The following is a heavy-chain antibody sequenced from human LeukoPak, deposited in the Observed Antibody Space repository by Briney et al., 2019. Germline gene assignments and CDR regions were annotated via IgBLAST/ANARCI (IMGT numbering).Heavy chain of an antibody. CDR2: ITSSSGTI. V-gene: IGHV3-48*01. Sequence: PGGSLRLSCAASGFTFNSYSMNWVRQAPGKGLEWISYITSSSGTIYYADSVKGRFTISRDNAKNSLYLQMNSLRAEDTAVYYCASAGGSYQVFDYWGQGTLVTVSS. D-gene: IGHD1-26*01. J-gene: IGHJ4*02. CDR3: ASAGGSYQVFDY. CDR1: GFTFNSYS.